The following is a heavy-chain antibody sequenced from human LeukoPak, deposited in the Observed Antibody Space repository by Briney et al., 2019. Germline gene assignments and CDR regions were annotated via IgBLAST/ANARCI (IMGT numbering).Heavy chain of an antibody. D-gene: IGHD3-10*01. J-gene: IGHJ3*02. CDR2: ISGSGGST. V-gene: IGHV3-23*01. CDR1: GFTFSSYG. Sequence: TGGSLRLSCAASGFTFSSYGMSWVRQAPGKGLEWVSAISGSGGSTYYADSVKGRFTISRDNSKNTLYLQMNSLRAEDTAVYYCAKDFLWFGELIGAFDIWGQGTMVTVSS. CDR3: AKDFLWFGELIGAFDI.